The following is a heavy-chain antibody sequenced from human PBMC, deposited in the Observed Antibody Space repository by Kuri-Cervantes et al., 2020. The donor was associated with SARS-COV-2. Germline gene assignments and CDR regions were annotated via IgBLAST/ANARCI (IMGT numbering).Heavy chain of an antibody. V-gene: IGHV1-24*01. CDR2: FDPEDGET. D-gene: IGHD3-10*01. CDR1: GYTLTELS. Sequence: ASVKVSCKVSGYTLTELSMHWVRQAPGKGLEWMGGFDPEDGETIYAQKFQGRVTMTEDTSTDTAYMELSSLRSEDTAVYYWATTSVFGPTRWFDPWGQGTLVTVSS. CDR3: ATTSVFGPTRWFDP. J-gene: IGHJ5*02.